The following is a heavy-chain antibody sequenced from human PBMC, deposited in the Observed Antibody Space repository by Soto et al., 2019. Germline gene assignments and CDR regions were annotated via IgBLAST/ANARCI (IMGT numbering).Heavy chain of an antibody. V-gene: IGHV3-30*18. CDR3: AKLGGSYNVWSGESHNFDS. Sequence: LRLSCAASGVTLSSAGMHWLRQAPGEGLEWVTFISHDGSNKFYADSVKGRFTVSRNNSKNTLYLQMSSLGGDDTDIYYFAKLGGSYNVWSGESHNFDSWGQGTLVTVSS. CDR1: GVTLSSAG. D-gene: IGHD3-3*01. J-gene: IGHJ4*02. CDR2: ISHDGSNK.